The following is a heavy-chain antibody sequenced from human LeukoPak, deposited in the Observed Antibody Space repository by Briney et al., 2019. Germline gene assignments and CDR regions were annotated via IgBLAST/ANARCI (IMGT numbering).Heavy chain of an antibody. J-gene: IGHJ4*02. V-gene: IGHV3-7*01. CDR1: GFTFRNYW. CDR3: ARIGYSSSSLDY. Sequence: GGSLRVSCAASGFTFRNYWMSWGRQAPGEGREWVANIKQDESVKYYLDSIKGRLTISRDNAQNSVYLQLNSLRAEDTGVYYCARIGYSSSSLDYWGQGSLVTVSS. D-gene: IGHD6-6*01. CDR2: IKQDESVK.